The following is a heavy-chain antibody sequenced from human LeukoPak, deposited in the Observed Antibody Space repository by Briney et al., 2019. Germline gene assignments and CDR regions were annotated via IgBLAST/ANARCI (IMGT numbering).Heavy chain of an antibody. CDR1: GFIFSTYE. V-gene: IGHV3-48*03. J-gene: IGHJ4*02. CDR3: AKVSRSSGLD. CDR2: ISYSGRTI. Sequence: GGSLRLSCAASGFIFSTYEMNWVRQAPGKGLEWLSYISYSGRTIYYADSVKGRFTISRDNAKSSLYLQMNSLRAEDTAVYYCAKVSRSSGLDWGQGTRVTVSS. D-gene: IGHD6-19*01.